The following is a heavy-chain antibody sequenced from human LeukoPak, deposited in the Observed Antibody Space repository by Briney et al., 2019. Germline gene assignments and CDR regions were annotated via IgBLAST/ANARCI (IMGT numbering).Heavy chain of an antibody. D-gene: IGHD5-18*01. CDR2: ISAYNGNT. V-gene: IGHV1-18*01. CDR1: GYTFTSYG. Sequence: ASVKVSCKASGYTFTSYGISWVRQAPGQGLEWMGWISAYNGNTNYAQKLQGRVTMTTDTSTSTAYMELRSLRSDDTAVYYCAREWLDSYGSNDAFDIWGQGTMVTVSS. J-gene: IGHJ3*02. CDR3: AREWLDSYGSNDAFDI.